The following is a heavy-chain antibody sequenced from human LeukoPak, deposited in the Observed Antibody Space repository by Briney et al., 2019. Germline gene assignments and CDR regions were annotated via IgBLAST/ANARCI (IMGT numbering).Heavy chain of an antibody. D-gene: IGHD3-16*01. V-gene: IGHV4-59*11. CDR2: IHYSGRP. Sequence: SETLSLTCTVSGGSISGHYWTWLRQPPGKGLEWIGQIHYSGRPDYNPSLKSRITISVDTSKNQLSLKVTSVTGADTAVYYCARFGVDYDMDVWGQGTTVTVSS. CDR3: ARFGVDYDMDV. CDR1: GGSISGHY. J-gene: IGHJ6*02.